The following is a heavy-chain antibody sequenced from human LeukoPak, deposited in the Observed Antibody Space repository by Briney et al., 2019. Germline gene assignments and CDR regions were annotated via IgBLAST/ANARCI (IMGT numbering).Heavy chain of an antibody. D-gene: IGHD6-6*01. J-gene: IGHJ5*02. CDR2: INWNGGST. V-gene: IGHV3-20*04. CDR1: GFTFDDYG. CDR3: ARAKYSSSDWFDP. Sequence: GGSLRLSCAASGFTFDDYGMNWVRQAPGKGLEWVSGINWNGGSTAYAVSVKGRFTISRDNAKNSLYLQMNSLRAEDTAVYYCARAKYSSSDWFDPWGQGTLVTVSS.